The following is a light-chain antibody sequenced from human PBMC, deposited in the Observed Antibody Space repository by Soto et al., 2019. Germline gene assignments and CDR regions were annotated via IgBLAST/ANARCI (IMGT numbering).Light chain of an antibody. J-gene: IGLJ3*02. Sequence: QSALTQPPSASGSPGQSVTISCTGTSSDVGAYNYVSWYQQHPGKAPKLMIYEVSQRPSGVPDRFSGSKSGNTASLTVSGLLAEDEADYYCSSYAGSNIVLFGGGNKLTVL. V-gene: IGLV2-8*01. CDR1: SSDVGAYNY. CDR3: SSYAGSNIVL. CDR2: EVS.